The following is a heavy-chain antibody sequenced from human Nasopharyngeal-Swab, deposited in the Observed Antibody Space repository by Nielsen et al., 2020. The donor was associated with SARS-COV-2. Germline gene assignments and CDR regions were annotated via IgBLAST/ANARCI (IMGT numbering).Heavy chain of an antibody. J-gene: IGHJ4*02. D-gene: IGHD4-17*01. V-gene: IGHV1-2*02. CDR3: ARDDYGDYGYFGH. Sequence: SVTVSCQASGYTFTGYYILSVRHATEHAPEWMGWINAHSRGTKYAQKFQGRVTMTSDTPINTAYMELRRLRSDDTAVYYCARDDYGDYGYFGHWGQGTLVTVSS. CDR1: GYTFTGYY. CDR2: INAHSRGT.